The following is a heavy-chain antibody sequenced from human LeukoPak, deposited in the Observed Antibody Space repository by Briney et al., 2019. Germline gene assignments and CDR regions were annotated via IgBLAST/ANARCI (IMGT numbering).Heavy chain of an antibody. D-gene: IGHD3-22*01. V-gene: IGHV1-69*13. Sequence: ASVKVSCKASGGTFSSYAISWVRQAPGQGLEWMGGIIPIFGTANYAQKFQGRVTITADESTSTAYMELSSLRSEDTAVYYCARGVYDSSGYHGDYFDYWGQGTLVTVSS. CDR2: IIPIFGTA. CDR1: GGTFSSYA. CDR3: ARGVYDSSGYHGDYFDY. J-gene: IGHJ4*02.